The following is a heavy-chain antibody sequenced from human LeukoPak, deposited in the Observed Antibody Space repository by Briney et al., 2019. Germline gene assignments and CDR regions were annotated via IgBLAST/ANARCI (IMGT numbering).Heavy chain of an antibody. V-gene: IGHV3-66*01. D-gene: IGHD5-12*01. CDR3: ARAKATHNWFDP. CDR1: GFTVSSNY. Sequence: GGSLRLSCAASGFTVSSNYMSWVRQAPGKGLEWVSVIYSGGSTYYADSVKGRFTISRDNSKNTLYLQMNSLRAEDTAVYYCARAKATHNWFDPWGRGTLVTVSS. J-gene: IGHJ5*02. CDR2: IYSGGST.